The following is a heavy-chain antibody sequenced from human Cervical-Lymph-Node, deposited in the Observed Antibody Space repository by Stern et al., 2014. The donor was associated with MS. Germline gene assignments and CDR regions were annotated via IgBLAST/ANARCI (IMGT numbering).Heavy chain of an antibody. CDR1: GITLSSHA. V-gene: IGHV3-23*04. D-gene: IGHD4-17*01. Sequence: EVHLVESGGGLVKPGGSLRLSCAASGITLSSHAMSWVRQAPGKGLEWVSAISGSGGGTHYADSVKGRFTVSRDNSKNTMYLQMNSLTAEDTAVYYCAKGLFYGDYVIYYWGQGTLVTVSS. CDR3: AKGLFYGDYVIYY. CDR2: ISGSGGGT. J-gene: IGHJ4*02.